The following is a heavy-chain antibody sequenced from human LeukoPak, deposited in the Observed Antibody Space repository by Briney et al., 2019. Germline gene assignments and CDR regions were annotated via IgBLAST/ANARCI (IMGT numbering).Heavy chain of an antibody. CDR1: GFTYSNSW. V-gene: IGHV3-7*01. Sequence: GASLRLSCAASGFTYSNSWMNWVRPAPGKGLEWVANIKPDGSEKYYVDSVKGRFTISRDNADNLLYLQMNSLRVEDTAVYFCTRVSILEVEDYWGQGTLVTVSS. CDR2: IKPDGSEK. CDR3: TRVSILEVEDY. J-gene: IGHJ4*02. D-gene: IGHD1-26*01.